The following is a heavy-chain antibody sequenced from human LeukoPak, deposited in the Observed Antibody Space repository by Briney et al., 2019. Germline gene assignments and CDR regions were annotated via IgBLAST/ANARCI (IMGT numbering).Heavy chain of an antibody. J-gene: IGHJ4*02. D-gene: IGHD4-11*01. Sequence: GGSLRLSCAASGFTFSNFAMSWVRQAPGKGLEWVSTIGSPGTTYHADSVKGRFTISRDDSKNTLFLQMNSLRADDTALYYCAKPLQFSYYFDYWGQGTLVTVSS. CDR2: IGSPGTT. CDR1: GFTFSNFA. CDR3: AKPLQFSYYFDY. V-gene: IGHV3-23*01.